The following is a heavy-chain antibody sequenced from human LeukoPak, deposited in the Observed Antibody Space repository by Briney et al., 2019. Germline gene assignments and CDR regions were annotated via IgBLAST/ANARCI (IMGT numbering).Heavy chain of an antibody. Sequence: GGSLRLSCTASGFTFRNYWMGWVRQAPGKGLEWVSAISGSGGSTYYADSVKGRFTISRDNSKNTLYLQMNSLRAEDTAVYYCAKANSSGYYHTYFDYWGQGTLVTVSS. CDR1: GFTFRNYW. CDR3: AKANSSGYYHTYFDY. V-gene: IGHV3-23*01. D-gene: IGHD3-22*01. CDR2: ISGSGGST. J-gene: IGHJ4*02.